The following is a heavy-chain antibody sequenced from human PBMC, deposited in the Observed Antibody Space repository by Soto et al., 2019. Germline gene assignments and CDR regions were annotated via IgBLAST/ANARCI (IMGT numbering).Heavy chain of an antibody. J-gene: IGHJ4*02. V-gene: IGHV1-46*01. D-gene: IGHD5-18*01. Sequence: ASVKVSCKASGYTFTSYYMHWVRQAPGQGLEWMGVIEPSGGSRSYTQKFQGRVTMTRDTSTSTVYMELSSLRSEDTAVYYCAPHTLDTGMPSGYWGQGTLVTV. CDR3: APHTLDTGMPSGY. CDR2: IEPSGGSR. CDR1: GYTFTSYY.